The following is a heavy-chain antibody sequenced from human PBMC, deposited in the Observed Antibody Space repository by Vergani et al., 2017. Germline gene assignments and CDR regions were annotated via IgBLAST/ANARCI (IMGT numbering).Heavy chain of an antibody. D-gene: IGHD3-10*01. Sequence: EVQLVESGGGLVQPGGSLRLSCAASGFTFSSYSMNWVRQAPGKGLEWVSYISSSSSTIYYADSVKGRFTISRDNAKNSLYLQMNSLRDEDTAVYYCARVGAVLLWFGEWDYWGQGTLVTVSS. J-gene: IGHJ4*02. CDR3: ARVGAVLLWFGEWDY. CDR1: GFTFSSYS. CDR2: ISSSSSTI. V-gene: IGHV3-48*02.